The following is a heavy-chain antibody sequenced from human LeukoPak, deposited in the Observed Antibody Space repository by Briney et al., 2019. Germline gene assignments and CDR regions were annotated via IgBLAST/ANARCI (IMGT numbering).Heavy chain of an antibody. V-gene: IGHV4-39*01. CDR1: GGSISSRNHY. J-gene: IGHJ3*02. CDR3: AKHESLIAFDI. CDR2: INHSGST. Sequence: SETLSLTCSVSGGSISSRNHYWGWIRQPPGKGLEWIGEINHSGSTNYNPSLKSRVTISVDTSKNQFSLKLSSVTAADTAVYYCAKHESLIAFDIWGQGTMVTVSS.